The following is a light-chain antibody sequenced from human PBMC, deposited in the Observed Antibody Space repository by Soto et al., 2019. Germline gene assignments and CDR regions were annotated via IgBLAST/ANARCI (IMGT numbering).Light chain of an antibody. CDR2: LGS. Sequence: DIVMTQSPLSLPVTPGQPASISCRSSQSLLNSDGDNYLDWYLQRPGQSPQLLMYLGSKRASGMPDRFSGSGSGSDFTLRISRVEADDVGLYYCMQALQTPNTFGQGTRLEIK. J-gene: IGKJ5*01. CDR3: MQALQTPNT. CDR1: QSLLNSDGDNY. V-gene: IGKV2-28*01.